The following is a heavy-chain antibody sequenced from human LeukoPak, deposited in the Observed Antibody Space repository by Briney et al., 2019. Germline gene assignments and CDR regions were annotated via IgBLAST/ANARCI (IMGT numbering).Heavy chain of an antibody. CDR2: IYHSGST. CDR1: GGSISSSNW. D-gene: IGHD1-26*01. J-gene: IGHJ4*02. Sequence: ASETLSLTCGVSGGSISSSNWWSWVRQPPGKGLEWIGEIYHSGSTNYSPSLKSRVTISVDKSKNQFSLKVTSVTAADTAVYYCARVSSGSYYFDSWGQGTLVTVSS. V-gene: IGHV4-4*02. CDR3: ARVSSGSYYFDS.